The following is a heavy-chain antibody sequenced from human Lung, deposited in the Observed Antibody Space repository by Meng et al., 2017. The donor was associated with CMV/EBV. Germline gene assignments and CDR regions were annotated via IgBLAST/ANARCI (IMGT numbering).Heavy chain of an antibody. V-gene: IGHV4-30-4*08. Sequence: SCTVSGGSINSGNNYWSWIRQPPGKGLEWIGNIYNSRRSSYSRSLESRVAISVDTSKNQISLKVRSVTAADTAMYFCARSSGWSDYIYGMDVWGQGNXVNGAS. CDR1: GGSINSGNNY. CDR2: IYNSRRS. J-gene: IGHJ6*02. CDR3: ARSSGWSDYIYGMDV. D-gene: IGHD3-3*01.